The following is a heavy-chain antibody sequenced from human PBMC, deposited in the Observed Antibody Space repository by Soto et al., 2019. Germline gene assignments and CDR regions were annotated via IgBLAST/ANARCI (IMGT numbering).Heavy chain of an antibody. D-gene: IGHD3-3*01. J-gene: IGHJ6*02. CDR2: ISGSGGST. CDR3: AKGIFSGGATGWFPYGMDV. Sequence: GGSLRLSCAASGFTFSSYAMSWVRQAPGKGLEWVSAISGSGGSTYYADSVKGRFTISRDNSKNTLYLQMNSLRAEDTAVYYCAKGIFSGGATGWFPYGMDVWGQGTTVTVSS. CDR1: GFTFSSYA. V-gene: IGHV3-23*01.